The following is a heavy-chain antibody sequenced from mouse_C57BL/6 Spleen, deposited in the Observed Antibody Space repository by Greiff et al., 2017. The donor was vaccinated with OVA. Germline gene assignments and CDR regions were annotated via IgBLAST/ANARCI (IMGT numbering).Heavy chain of an antibody. Sequence: VQLQQSGPGLVQPSQSLSITCTVSGFSLTSYGVHWVRQSPGKGLEWLGVIWRGGSTDYNAAFMSRPSITKDNSKSQVFFKMNSLQADDTAIYYCAKNEVYDYDGWYFDVWGTGTTVTVSS. J-gene: IGHJ1*03. CDR2: IWRGGST. CDR1: GFSLTSYG. D-gene: IGHD2-4*01. CDR3: AKNEVYDYDGWYFDV. V-gene: IGHV2-5*01.